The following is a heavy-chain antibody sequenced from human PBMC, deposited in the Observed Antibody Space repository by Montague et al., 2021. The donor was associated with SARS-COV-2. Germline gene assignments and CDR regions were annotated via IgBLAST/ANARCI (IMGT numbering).Heavy chain of an antibody. CDR2: INHSGST. D-gene: IGHD3-22*01. V-gene: IGHV4-34*01. J-gene: IGHJ4*02. CDR3: ARSTKRVFTYDYDSSGYASDY. Sequence: SETLSLTCAVYGGSFSGYYWSWIRQPPGKGLEWIGEINHSGSTKYNPSLKSRVTISVDTSKNQFSLKLSSVTVADTAVYYCARSTKRVFTYDYDSSGYASDYWGQGTLVTVSS. CDR1: GGSFSGYY.